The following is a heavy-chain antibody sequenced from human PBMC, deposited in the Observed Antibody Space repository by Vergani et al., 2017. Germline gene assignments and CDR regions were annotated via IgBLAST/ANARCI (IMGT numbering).Heavy chain of an antibody. V-gene: IGHV3-30*03. J-gene: IGHJ6*03. CDR3: AASRYYYYYMDV. Sequence: QVQLVESGGGVVQPGRSLRLSCAASGFTFSSYGMRWVRQGPGKGLEWGAVISYDGRKKSYADSVKGRCTISRDNSKNTLYLQMNSLRAEDTAVYYCAASRYYYYYMDVWGKGTTVTVSS. CDR2: ISYDGRKK. CDR1: GFTFSSYG.